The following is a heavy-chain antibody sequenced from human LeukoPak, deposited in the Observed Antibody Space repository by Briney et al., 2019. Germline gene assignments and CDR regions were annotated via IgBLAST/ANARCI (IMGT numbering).Heavy chain of an antibody. D-gene: IGHD1-26*01. J-gene: IGHJ6*03. V-gene: IGHV3-48*04. CDR3: ARDRGSYYYYMDV. Sequence: GGSLRLSCAASGFTFSSYSRNWVRQAPGKGLEWVSYISSSGSTIYYADSVKGRFTISRDNAKNSLYLQMNSLRAEDTAVYYCARDRGSYYYYMDVWGKGTTVTVSS. CDR1: GFTFSSYS. CDR2: ISSSGSTI.